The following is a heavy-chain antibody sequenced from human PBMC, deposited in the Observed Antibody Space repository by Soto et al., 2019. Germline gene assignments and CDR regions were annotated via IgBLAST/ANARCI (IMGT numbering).Heavy chain of an antibody. CDR2: INPRGETR. Sequence: KPGGSLRLSCAASGFTFSDYYMNWIRQAPGQGLEWLSFINPRGETRYIADSIRGRFTFSRDNARRSLYVQMNSLRAEDTAVYYCARSGLPLIEILDYWGHGTMVTVYS. D-gene: IGHD1-1*01. V-gene: IGHV3-11*01. CDR3: ARSGLPLIEILDY. J-gene: IGHJ4*01. CDR1: GFTFSDYY.